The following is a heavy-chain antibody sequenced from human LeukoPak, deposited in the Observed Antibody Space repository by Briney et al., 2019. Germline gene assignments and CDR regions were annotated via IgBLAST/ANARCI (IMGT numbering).Heavy chain of an antibody. J-gene: IGHJ3*02. Sequence: GASVKVSCKASGYTFTSYDINRVRQATGQGLEWMGWMNPNSGNTGYAQKFQGRVTITRNTSISTAYMELSSLRSEDTAVYYCASGGPAALWTAFDIWGQGTMVTVSS. CDR3: ASGGPAALWTAFDI. CDR2: MNPNSGNT. CDR1: GYTFTSYD. D-gene: IGHD2-2*01. V-gene: IGHV1-8*03.